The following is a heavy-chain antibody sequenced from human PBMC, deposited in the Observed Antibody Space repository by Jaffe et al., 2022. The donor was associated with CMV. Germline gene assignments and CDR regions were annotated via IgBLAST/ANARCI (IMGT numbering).Heavy chain of an antibody. Sequence: EVQLVESGGGLVQPGGSLRLSCAASGFTFSSYEMNWVRQAPGKGLEWVSYISSSGSTIYYADSVKGRFTISRDNAKNSLYLQMNSLRAEDTAVYYCARDDDSSGWYPGPAIDYWGQGTLVTVSS. D-gene: IGHD6-19*01. J-gene: IGHJ4*02. V-gene: IGHV3-48*03. CDR1: GFTFSSYE. CDR3: ARDDDSSGWYPGPAIDY. CDR2: ISSSGSTI.